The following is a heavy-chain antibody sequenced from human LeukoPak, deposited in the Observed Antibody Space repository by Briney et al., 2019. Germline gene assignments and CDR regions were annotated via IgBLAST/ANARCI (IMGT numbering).Heavy chain of an antibody. J-gene: IGHJ4*02. CDR2: FYYSGST. CDR1: GGSISSRTYY. V-gene: IGHV4-39*07. D-gene: IGHD6-13*01. CDR3: AATPREYSSTWYYFDY. Sequence: SETLSLTCTVSGGSISSRTYYWAWIRQPPGKGLDWIGSFYYSGSTYYNPSLKSRVTISVDTSKNQFSLKLSSVTAADTAVYYCAATPREYSSTWYYFDYWGQGILVTVSS.